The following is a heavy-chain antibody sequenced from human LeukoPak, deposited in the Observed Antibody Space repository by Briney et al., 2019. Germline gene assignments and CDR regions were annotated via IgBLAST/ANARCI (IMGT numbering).Heavy chain of an antibody. Sequence: PGGSLRLSCAASGVTFCAYYMSWVRQAPGKGLEWVADIRGEGRETVYADSLRGRFSIFRDNARLSVSLQMNSLSAEDTGVYYCARESAVGYGSFDYWGQGTLVTVSS. CDR1: GVTFCAYY. J-gene: IGHJ4*02. CDR2: IRGEGRET. CDR3: ARESAVGYGSFDY. V-gene: IGHV3-7*03. D-gene: IGHD6-19*01.